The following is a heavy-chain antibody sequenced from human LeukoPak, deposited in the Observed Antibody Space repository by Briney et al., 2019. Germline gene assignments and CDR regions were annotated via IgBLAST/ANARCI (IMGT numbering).Heavy chain of an antibody. V-gene: IGHV4-61*08. CDR3: ARGSGYYEIDY. CDR1: TYSISSGGY. CDR2: IYYSGST. Sequence: SETLSLTCSVSTYSISSGGYWGWIRQPPGKGLEWIGYIYYSGSTNYNPSLKSRVTISVDTSKNQFSLKLSSVTAADTAVYYCARGSGYYEIDYWGQGTLVTVSS. J-gene: IGHJ4*02. D-gene: IGHD3-22*01.